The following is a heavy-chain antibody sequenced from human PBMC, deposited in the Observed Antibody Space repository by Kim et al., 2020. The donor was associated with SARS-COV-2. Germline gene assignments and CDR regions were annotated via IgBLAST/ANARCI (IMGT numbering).Heavy chain of an antibody. V-gene: IGHV1-18*04. CDR3: ARDQWGGVVPAAIQGGKGVAAAGTNYYYYGMDV. CDR1: GYTFTSYG. CDR2: ISAYNGNT. Sequence: ASVKVSCKASGYTFTSYGISWVRQAPGQGLEWMGWISAYNGNTNYAQKLQGRVTMTTDTSTSTAYMELRSLRSDDTAVYYCARDQWGGVVPAAIQGGKGVAAAGTNYYYYGMDVWGQGTTVTVSS. D-gene: IGHD2-2*01. J-gene: IGHJ6*02.